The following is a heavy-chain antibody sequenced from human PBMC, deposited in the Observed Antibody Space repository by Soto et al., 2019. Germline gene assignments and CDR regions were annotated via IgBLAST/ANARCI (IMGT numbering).Heavy chain of an antibody. Sequence: PSLTCTVSGASIISTTKYWGWIRQPPGRGLEWIGTISSIGSTYYNPSLEGRVTISVDTSKNQFSLKVTSVTAADTGLYYCARQDHGDYEFFFDYWGQGTLVTVSS. CDR2: ISSIGST. CDR1: GASIISTTKY. CDR3: ARQDHGDYEFFFDY. D-gene: IGHD4-17*01. J-gene: IGHJ4*02. V-gene: IGHV4-39*01.